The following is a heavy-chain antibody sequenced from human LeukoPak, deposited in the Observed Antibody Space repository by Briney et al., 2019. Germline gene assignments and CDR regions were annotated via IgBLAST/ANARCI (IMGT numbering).Heavy chain of an antibody. Sequence: ASVKVSCKASGYTFTGYYMHWVRQAPGQGLEWMGWINPNSGGTNYAQKFQGRVTMTRDTSISAAHMELSRLRSDDTAVYYCASRRTFRQIAAAATNWFDPWGQGTLVTVSS. V-gene: IGHV1-2*02. CDR3: ASRRTFRQIAAAATNWFDP. J-gene: IGHJ5*02. D-gene: IGHD6-13*01. CDR1: GYTFTGYY. CDR2: INPNSGGT.